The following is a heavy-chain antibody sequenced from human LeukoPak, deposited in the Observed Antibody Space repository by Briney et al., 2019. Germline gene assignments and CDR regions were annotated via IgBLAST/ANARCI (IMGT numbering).Heavy chain of an antibody. Sequence: GGSLRLSCAASGFTFSSYAMSWVRQAPGKGLEWVSTITASGDITYYADSMKGRFTISRDNSKNTLYLQMSSLRAEDTAVYYCAKAQSASYFWGQGTLVTVSS. CDR3: AKAQSASYF. J-gene: IGHJ4*02. V-gene: IGHV3-23*01. CDR1: GFTFSSYA. D-gene: IGHD1-26*01. CDR2: ITASGDIT.